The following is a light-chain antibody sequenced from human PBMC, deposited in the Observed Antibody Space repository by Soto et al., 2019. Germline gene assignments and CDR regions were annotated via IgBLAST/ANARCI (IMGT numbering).Light chain of an antibody. J-gene: IGLJ1*01. Sequence: QPVLTQSSSASASLGSSVKLTCTLSSGHSSYIIAWHQQQPGKAPRYLMKLEGSGSYNKGSGVPDRFSGSSSGADRYLTISNLQSEDEADYYCETWDSHTHVFGTGTKLTVL. CDR3: ETWDSHTHV. CDR2: LEGSGSY. V-gene: IGLV4-60*03. CDR1: SGHSSYI.